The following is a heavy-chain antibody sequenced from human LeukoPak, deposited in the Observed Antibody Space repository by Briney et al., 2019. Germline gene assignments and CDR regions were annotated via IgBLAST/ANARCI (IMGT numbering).Heavy chain of an antibody. J-gene: IGHJ4*02. CDR1: GGSISSYY. D-gene: IGHD2-2*03. V-gene: IGHV4-59*01. Sequence: SETLSLTCTVSGGSISSYYWSWIRQPPGKGLGWIGYIYYSGSTNYNPSLKSRVTISVDTSKNQFSLKLSTVTAADTAVYYCARDPMDGYFDYWGQGTLVTVSS. CDR2: IYYSGST. CDR3: ARDPMDGYFDY.